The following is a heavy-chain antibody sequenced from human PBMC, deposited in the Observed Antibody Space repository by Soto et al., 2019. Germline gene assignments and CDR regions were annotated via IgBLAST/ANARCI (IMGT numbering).Heavy chain of an antibody. J-gene: IGHJ3*02. CDR1: GFTFSTYA. Sequence: EGQLLESGGGLVQPGGSLRLSCAASGFTFSTYAMSWVRQAPGKGLEWVSAISNSGGMIYYADSVQGRFTISRDNSMKTLFLQMHSLRIEDTAVYYCAHPRGFGVFDAYDIWGQGTMFIVSS. V-gene: IGHV3-23*01. CDR3: AHPRGFGVFDAYDI. D-gene: IGHD3-10*01. CDR2: ISNSGGMI.